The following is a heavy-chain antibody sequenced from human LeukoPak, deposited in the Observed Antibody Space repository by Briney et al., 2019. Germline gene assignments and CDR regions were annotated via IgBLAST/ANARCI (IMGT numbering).Heavy chain of an antibody. V-gene: IGHV4-39*07. D-gene: IGHD6-19*01. CDR2: IYTSGST. CDR1: GVSISSSNSY. J-gene: IGHJ5*02. Sequence: SETLSLTCTVSGVSISSSNSYWGWIRQPPGKGLEWIGRIYTSGSTNYNPSLKSRVTMSVDTSKNQFSLKLSSVTAADTAVYYCARDYFEGEAVAGILWFDPWGQGTLVTVSS. CDR3: ARDYFEGEAVAGILWFDP.